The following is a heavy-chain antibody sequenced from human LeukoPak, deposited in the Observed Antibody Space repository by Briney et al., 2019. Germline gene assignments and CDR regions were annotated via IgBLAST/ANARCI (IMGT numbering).Heavy chain of an antibody. CDR3: ARDLTVGPIFFDL. J-gene: IGHJ4*02. CDR1: GFTLSDYY. V-gene: IGHV3-11*06. D-gene: IGHD1-26*01. Sequence: PGGSLILSWSASGFTLSDYYMSWIRQAPGEGLELISCISSSPYTAYTDYAASVECRCPISRDNAKNSLSLQMKSLRAEETAVYYCARDLTVGPIFFDLWGQGTLVTVSS. CDR2: ISSSPYTAYT.